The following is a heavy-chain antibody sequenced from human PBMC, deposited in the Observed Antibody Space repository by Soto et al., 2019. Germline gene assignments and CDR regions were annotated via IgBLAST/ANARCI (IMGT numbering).Heavy chain of an antibody. Sequence: QVQLVESGGGVVQPGRSLRLSCTASGFTFRRHGMHWVRQAPGKGLEWVAVIWDDGSEQRYADSVKGRFTVSRDNSKNTLFLQMSSLRAEDTAVYYCARDPQINSDSSGYVVSWGPGTLVTVSS. J-gene: IGHJ5*02. D-gene: IGHD3-22*01. V-gene: IGHV3-33*01. CDR1: GFTFRRHG. CDR2: IWDDGSEQ. CDR3: ARDPQINSDSSGYVVS.